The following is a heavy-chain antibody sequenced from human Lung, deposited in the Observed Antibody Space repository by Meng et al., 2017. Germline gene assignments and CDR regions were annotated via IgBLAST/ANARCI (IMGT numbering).Heavy chain of an antibody. CDR3: ARGPTTMAHDFDY. D-gene: IGHD4-11*01. CDR2: INHSGST. V-gene: IGHV4-34*01. CDR1: GGSFSDYY. Sequence: VQLQTWGAGLLKPSETLSLTCVVSGGSFSDYYWSWIRQPPGKGLEWIGEINHSGSTNYNPSLESRATISVDTSQNNLSLKLSSVTAADSAVYYCARGPTTMAHDFDYWGQGTLVTVSS. J-gene: IGHJ4*02.